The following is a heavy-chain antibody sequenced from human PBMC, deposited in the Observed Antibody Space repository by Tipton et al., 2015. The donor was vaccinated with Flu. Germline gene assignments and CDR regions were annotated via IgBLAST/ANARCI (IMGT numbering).Heavy chain of an antibody. J-gene: IGHJ6*02. CDR1: GFRLTDFF. D-gene: IGHD5-18*01. V-gene: IGHV3-11*01. CDR3: ARVPVRPSYGYDYYYYGMDV. CDR2: IPISDSSR. Sequence: SLRLSCAASGFRLTDFFMRWIRQAPGKGLEWVSYIPISDSSRYYADSVRGRFTVSRDNAKNSLYLQMNSLRADDTAVYYCARVPVRPSYGYDYYYYGMDVWGQGTTVTVS.